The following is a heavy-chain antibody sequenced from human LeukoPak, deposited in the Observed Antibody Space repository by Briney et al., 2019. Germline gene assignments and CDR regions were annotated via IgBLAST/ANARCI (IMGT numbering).Heavy chain of an antibody. CDR1: GGSVSSYY. J-gene: IGHJ5*02. V-gene: IGHV4-34*01. Sequence: SETLSLTCTVSGGSVSSYYWSWIRQPPGKGLEWIGEINHSGSTNYNPSLKSRVTISVDTSKNQFSLKLSSVTAADTAVYYCAIRGEGDSGGLSSGRWFDPWGQGTLVTVSS. CDR3: AIRGEGDSGGLSSGRWFDP. D-gene: IGHD3-22*01. CDR2: INHSGST.